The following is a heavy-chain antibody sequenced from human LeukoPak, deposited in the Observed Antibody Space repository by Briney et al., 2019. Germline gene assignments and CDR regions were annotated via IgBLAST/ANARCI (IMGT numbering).Heavy chain of an antibody. CDR2: IYYSGST. D-gene: IGHD3-9*01. Sequence: SQTLSLTCTVSGGSITSGDYYWGWIRQPPGKGLEWIGYIYYSGSTYYNPSLKSRLTISVDTSKNQFSLRLSSVTAADTAVYYCARGTSVDWSFDYWGQGTLVTVSS. CDR3: ARGTSVDWSFDY. CDR1: GGSITSGDYY. V-gene: IGHV4-30-4*01. J-gene: IGHJ4*02.